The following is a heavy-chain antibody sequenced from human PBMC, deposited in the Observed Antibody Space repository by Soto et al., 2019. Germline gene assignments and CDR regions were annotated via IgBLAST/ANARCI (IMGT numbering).Heavy chain of an antibody. CDR2: IYYSGST. CDR1: CGSIISYY. V-gene: IGHV4-59*01. J-gene: IGHJ6*02. Sequence: SETLSLTCTSSCGSIISYYWSWIRQPPGKGLEWIGYIYYSGSTNYNPSLKSRVTISVDTSKNQFSLKLSSVTAADTAVYYCERDRRVAAPIRYYYYGMDVWGQGTTVTVSS. D-gene: IGHD6-6*01. CDR3: ERDRRVAAPIRYYYYGMDV.